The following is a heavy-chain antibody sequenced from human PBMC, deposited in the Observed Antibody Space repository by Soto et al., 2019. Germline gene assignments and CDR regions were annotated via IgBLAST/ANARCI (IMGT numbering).Heavy chain of an antibody. Sequence: SETLSLTCTVSGGSISIGGYYWSWIRQHPGKGLEWIGYIYYSGSTYYNPSLKSRVTISVDTSKNQFSLKLSSVTAADTAVYYCASLPRDYDSSGTDAFDIWGQGTMVTVSS. V-gene: IGHV4-31*03. J-gene: IGHJ3*02. D-gene: IGHD3-22*01. CDR1: GGSISIGGYY. CDR3: ASLPRDYDSSGTDAFDI. CDR2: IYYSGST.